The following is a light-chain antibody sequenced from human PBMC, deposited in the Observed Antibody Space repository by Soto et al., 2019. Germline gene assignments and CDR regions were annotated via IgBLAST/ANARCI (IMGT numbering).Light chain of an antibody. CDR1: SSDIGGYNY. J-gene: IGLJ1*01. Sequence: QSALTQPASVSGSPGQSITISCTGTSSDIGGYNYVSWYQQHPGKAPKLMIYEVSNRPSGVSNRFSGSKSGNTASLTISGLQAEDEGDYYCSSYTSNSTYVFGTGTKVTVL. V-gene: IGLV2-14*01. CDR3: SSYTSNSTYV. CDR2: EVS.